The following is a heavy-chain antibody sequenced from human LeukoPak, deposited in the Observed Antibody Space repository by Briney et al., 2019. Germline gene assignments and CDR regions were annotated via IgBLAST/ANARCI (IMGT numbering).Heavy chain of an antibody. V-gene: IGHV4-59*01. D-gene: IGHD2-2*01. J-gene: IGHJ6*04. CDR1: GGSISSYY. Sequence: PSETLSLTCAVSGGSISSYYWSWIRQPPGKGLEWIGYIYYSGSTNYNPSLKSRVTISVDTSKNQFSLKLSSVTAADTAVYYCAREYCSSTSCYGMDVWGKGTTVTVSS. CDR2: IYYSGST. CDR3: AREYCSSTSCYGMDV.